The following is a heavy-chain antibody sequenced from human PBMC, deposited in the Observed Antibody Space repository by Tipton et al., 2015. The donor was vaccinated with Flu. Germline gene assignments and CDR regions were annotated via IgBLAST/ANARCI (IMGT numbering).Heavy chain of an antibody. CDR3: ARDPSLGMPDYFDS. J-gene: IGHJ4*02. CDR1: GGSISTYY. V-gene: IGHV4-4*07. D-gene: IGHD2-2*01. Sequence: GLVKPSETLSLSCTASGGSISTYYWSWIRQPAGKGLEWIGRINSDGSTYYNPSLKGRVTMSIDTSKNQVSLQLRSVTAADTAVYYCARDPSLGMPDYFDSWGPGTLVTASS. CDR2: INSDGST.